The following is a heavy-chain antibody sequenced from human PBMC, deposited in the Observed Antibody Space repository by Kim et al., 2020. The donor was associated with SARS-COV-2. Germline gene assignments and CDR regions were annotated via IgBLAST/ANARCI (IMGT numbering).Heavy chain of an antibody. Sequence: TDHNPTLRSRVTVSADTSKNQFSLSLSSVTAADTAVFYCARIYSSYFYLDVWGRGTSVTVSS. CDR2: T. D-gene: IGHD2-15*01. J-gene: IGHJ6*03. CDR3: ARIYSSYFYLDV. V-gene: IGHV4-39*01.